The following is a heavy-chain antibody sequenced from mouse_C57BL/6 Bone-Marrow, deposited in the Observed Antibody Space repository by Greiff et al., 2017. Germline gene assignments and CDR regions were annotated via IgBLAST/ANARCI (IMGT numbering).Heavy chain of an antibody. CDR1: GFTFTDYY. CDR3: ARYVVATDYFDY. CDR2: IRNKANGYTT. D-gene: IGHD1-1*01. Sequence: EVQLMESGGGLVQPGGSLSLSCAASGFTFTDYYMSWVRQPPGKALEWLGFIRNKANGYTTEYSASVKGRFTISRDNSQSILYLQMNALRAEDSATYYCARYVVATDYFDYWGQGTTLTVSS. J-gene: IGHJ2*01. V-gene: IGHV7-3*01.